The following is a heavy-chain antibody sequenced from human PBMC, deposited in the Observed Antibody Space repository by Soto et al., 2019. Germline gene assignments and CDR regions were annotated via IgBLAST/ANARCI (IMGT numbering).Heavy chain of an antibody. CDR2: INPKTAAT. J-gene: IGHJ6*02. D-gene: IGHD1-26*01. CDR3: ARIKWGLNYYNGMDV. Sequence: ASVKVSCKPSGYSFSDYFIQWVRQAPGQGLEWVAWINPKTAATNYAKKFQGRVSLTWDTSSTTAYMELTRLRPDDTAVYYCARIKWGLNYYNGMDVWGQGTTVTVSS. V-gene: IGHV1-2*02. CDR1: GYSFSDYF.